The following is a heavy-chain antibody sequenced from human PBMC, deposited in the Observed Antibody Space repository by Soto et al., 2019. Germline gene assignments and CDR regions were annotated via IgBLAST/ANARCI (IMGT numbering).Heavy chain of an antibody. Sequence: DVQLVESGGGLVQPGGSLRLSCTASGFTFSSRAMNWVRQFPGRGLEWVSYISSSSSNIDYADSVKGRFTVSRDNAKKSLYLQMNTLRDEDTAVYYCASDRSLGSNWYYYLESWGQGTLVTVSS. CDR2: ISSSSSNI. CDR1: GFTFSSRA. D-gene: IGHD3-16*01. J-gene: IGHJ4*02. CDR3: ASDRSLGSNWYYYLES. V-gene: IGHV3-48*02.